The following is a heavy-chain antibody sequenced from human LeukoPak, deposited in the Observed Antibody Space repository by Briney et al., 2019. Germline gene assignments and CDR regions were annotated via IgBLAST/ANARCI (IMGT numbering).Heavy chain of an antibody. V-gene: IGHV4-59*08. CDR1: GGSISSYY. CDR3: AADMTTDAFDI. D-gene: IGHD4-11*01. J-gene: IGHJ3*02. CDR2: VYYSGST. Sequence: SETLSLTXTVSGGSISSYYWSWIRQPPGKGLEWIGYVYYSGSTNYNPSLKSRVTISVDTSKNQFSLKLSSVTAADTAVYYCAADMTTDAFDIWGQGTMVTVSS.